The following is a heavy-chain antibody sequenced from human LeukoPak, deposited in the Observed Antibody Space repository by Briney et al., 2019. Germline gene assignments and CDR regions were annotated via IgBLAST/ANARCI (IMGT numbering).Heavy chain of an antibody. V-gene: IGHV1-69*04. CDR3: ARGGYCSSTSCYTAWFDP. Sequence: ASVKVSCKASGGTFSSYAISWVRQAPGQGLEWMGRIIPILGIANYAQKFQGRVTITADKSTSTAYMELSSLRSEDTAVYYCARGGYCSSTSCYTAWFDPWGQGTLVTVSS. CDR2: IIPILGIA. J-gene: IGHJ5*02. CDR1: GGTFSSYA. D-gene: IGHD2-2*02.